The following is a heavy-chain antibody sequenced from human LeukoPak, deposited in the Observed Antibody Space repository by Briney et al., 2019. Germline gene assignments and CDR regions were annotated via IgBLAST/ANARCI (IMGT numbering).Heavy chain of an antibody. V-gene: IGHV3-30*03. J-gene: IGHJ6*03. D-gene: IGHD2-2*01. Sequence: GGSLRLSCAASGFTFSSYGMHWVRQAPGKGLEWVAVISYDGSNKYYADSVKGRFTISRDNSKNTLYLQMNSLRAEDTAVYYCARGSTHGYYYYYMDVWGKGTTVTISS. CDR1: GFTFSSYG. CDR3: ARGSTHGYYYYYMDV. CDR2: ISYDGSNK.